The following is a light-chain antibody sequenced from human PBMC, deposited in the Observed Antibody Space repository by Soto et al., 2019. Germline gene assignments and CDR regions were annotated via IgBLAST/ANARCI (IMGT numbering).Light chain of an antibody. V-gene: IGKV3-20*01. CDR1: QSVSSSTY. CDR3: QQYGISPIT. CDR2: DAS. J-gene: IGKJ5*01. Sequence: PGEIAPLYGIASQSVSSSTYLAWYQQKPGQAPRLLIYDASRRATGIPDRFSGSGSGADFTFTISRLEPEDFAVYYCQQYGISPITFGQGTRLAI.